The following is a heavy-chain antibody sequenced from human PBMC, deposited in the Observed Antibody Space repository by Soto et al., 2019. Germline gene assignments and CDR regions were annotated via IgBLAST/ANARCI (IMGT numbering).Heavy chain of an antibody. V-gene: IGHV4-34*01. CDR2: INHSGST. D-gene: IGHD3-10*01. CDR3: AGAGNVLNAFDI. CDR1: GGYFSGYY. Sequence: SETLSLTCAVYGGYFSGYYWSWIRQPPGKGLEWIGEINHSGSTNYNPSLKSRVTISVDTSKNQFSLKLSSVTAADTAVYYCAGAGNVLNAFDIWGQGTMVTVSS. J-gene: IGHJ3*02.